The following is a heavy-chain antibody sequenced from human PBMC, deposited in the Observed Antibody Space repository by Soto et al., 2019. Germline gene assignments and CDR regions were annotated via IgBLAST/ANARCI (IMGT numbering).Heavy chain of an antibody. CDR1: GFTFSSYL. Sequence: GGSLRLSCEVSGFTFSSYLMIWVRQAPGKGLGWVSSISSRSSDIYYADSAKGRFTISRDNAKNSLYLQMNSLRAEDTAVYYCARDQGKTFDHWGQGTLVTVSS. CDR3: ARDQGKTFDH. V-gene: IGHV3-21*01. CDR2: ISSRSSDI. J-gene: IGHJ4*02.